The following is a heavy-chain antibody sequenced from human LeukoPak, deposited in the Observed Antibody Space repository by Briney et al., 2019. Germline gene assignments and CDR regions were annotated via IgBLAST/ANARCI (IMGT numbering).Heavy chain of an antibody. CDR2: ISPYNGDT. J-gene: IGHJ5*02. CDR1: GYTFTSYG. Sequence: ASVKVSCKASGYTFTSYGISWVRQAPGQGLEWMGWISPYNGDTNYAQKFQGRVTMTRNTSISTAYMELSSLRSEDTAVYYCARVKVNWFDPWGQGTLVTVSS. V-gene: IGHV1-18*01. CDR3: ARVKVNWFDP.